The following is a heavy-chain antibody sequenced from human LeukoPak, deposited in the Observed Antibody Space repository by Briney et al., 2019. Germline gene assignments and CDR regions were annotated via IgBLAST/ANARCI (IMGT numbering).Heavy chain of an antibody. J-gene: IGHJ4*02. CDR3: ARLGRGSFLSYFDY. D-gene: IGHD1-26*01. Sequence: PSETLSLTCTVSGGSISRYYWSWIRQPPGKGLEWIGYIYYSGSTNYNPSLKSRVTISVDMSKNQFSLKLSSVTAADTAVYYCARLGRGSFLSYFDYWGQGTLVTVSS. CDR1: GGSISRYY. CDR2: IYYSGST. V-gene: IGHV4-59*08.